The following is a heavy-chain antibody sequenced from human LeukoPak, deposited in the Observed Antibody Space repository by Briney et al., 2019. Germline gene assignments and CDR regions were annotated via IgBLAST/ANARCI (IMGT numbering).Heavy chain of an antibody. Sequence: HPGGSLRLSCAASGFTFSSYSMNWVRQAPGKGLEWVSSISSSSYIYYADSVKGRFTISRDNAKNSLYLQMNSLRAEDTAVYYCARVYYGSGSSRCFDYWGQGTLVTVSS. D-gene: IGHD3-10*01. CDR3: ARVYYGSGSSRCFDY. V-gene: IGHV3-21*01. CDR1: GFTFSSYS. CDR2: ISSSSYI. J-gene: IGHJ4*02.